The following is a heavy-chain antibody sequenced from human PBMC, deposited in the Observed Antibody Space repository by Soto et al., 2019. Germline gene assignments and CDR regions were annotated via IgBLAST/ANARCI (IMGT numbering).Heavy chain of an antibody. D-gene: IGHD3-3*01. V-gene: IGHV3-23*01. Sequence: EVQLLESGGGLVQPGGSLRLSCAASGFTFSSYAMSWVRQAPGKGLEWVSAISGSGGSTYYADSVKGRFTISRDNSKTTLYMQMNSLRAEDTAVYYCAKGSLWSGYSSFFDYYYMDVWGKGTTVTVSS. J-gene: IGHJ6*03. CDR1: GFTFSSYA. CDR2: ISGSGGST. CDR3: AKGSLWSGYSSFFDYYYMDV.